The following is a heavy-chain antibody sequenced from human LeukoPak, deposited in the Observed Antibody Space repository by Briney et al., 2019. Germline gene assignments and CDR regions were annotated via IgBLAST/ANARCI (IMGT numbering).Heavy chain of an antibody. J-gene: IGHJ4*02. CDR1: GRSISSYY. Sequence: SETLSLTCTVSGRSISSYYWSWIRQPPGKGLEWIGYIYYSGSTNYNPSLKSRVTISVDTSKNQFSLKLSSVTAADTAVYYCARATPKHYDSSGCLDYWGQGTLVTVSS. CDR2: IYYSGST. D-gene: IGHD3-22*01. V-gene: IGHV4-59*01. CDR3: ARATPKHYDSSGCLDY.